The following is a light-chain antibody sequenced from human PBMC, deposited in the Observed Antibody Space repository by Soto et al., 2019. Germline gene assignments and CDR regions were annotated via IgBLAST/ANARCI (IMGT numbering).Light chain of an antibody. V-gene: IGLV2-14*01. Sequence: QSALTQPASVSGSPGQSITISCTGTSSDVGTYNYVSWYQHHPGKAPKLIIYEVSNRPSGVSNRFSGSKSGSTASLTISGLQAEDEADYHCTSYTRDTALVFGTGNKVTVL. J-gene: IGLJ1*01. CDR2: EVS. CDR1: SSDVGTYNY. CDR3: TSYTRDTALV.